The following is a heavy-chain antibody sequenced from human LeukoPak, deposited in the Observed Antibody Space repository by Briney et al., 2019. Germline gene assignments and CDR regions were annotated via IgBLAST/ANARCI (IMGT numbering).Heavy chain of an antibody. CDR3: ARDPYGSGGYYDY. CDR2: IKQDGSEK. J-gene: IGHJ4*02. Sequence: GGSLRLSCAASGFTFSSYWMSWVRQAPGKGLEWVANIKQDGSEKYYVDSVKGRFTISRDNARNSLFLQMNSLRAEDTAVYYCARDPYGSGGYYDYWGQGTLVTVSS. D-gene: IGHD3-10*01. V-gene: IGHV3-7*01. CDR1: GFTFSSYW.